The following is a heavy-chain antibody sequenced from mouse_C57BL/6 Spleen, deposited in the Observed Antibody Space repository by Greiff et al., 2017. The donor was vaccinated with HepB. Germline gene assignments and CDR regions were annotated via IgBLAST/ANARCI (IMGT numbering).Heavy chain of an antibody. V-gene: IGHV1-22*01. Sequence: EVMLVESGPELVKPGASVKMSCKASGYTFTDYNMHWVKQSHGKSLEWIGYINPNNGGTSYNQKFKGKATLTVNKSSSTAYMELRSLTSEDSAVYYCAREITTDAMDYWGQGTSVTVSS. CDR2: INPNNGGT. CDR1: GYTFTDYN. CDR3: AREITTDAMDY. D-gene: IGHD1-1*01. J-gene: IGHJ4*01.